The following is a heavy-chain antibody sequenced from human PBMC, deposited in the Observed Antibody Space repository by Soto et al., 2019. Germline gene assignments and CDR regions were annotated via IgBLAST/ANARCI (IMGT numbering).Heavy chain of an antibody. Sequence: SVKVSCKASGYTFTSYGISWVRQAPGQGLEWMGWIIPIFGTANYAQKFQGRVTVTADEXTSTAYMELSRLRSEDTAVYYCARDQYRYDILTGYYPGGYYYYGMDVWGQGTTDTVSS. V-gene: IGHV1-69*13. CDR3: ARDQYRYDILTGYYPGGYYYYGMDV. J-gene: IGHJ6*02. CDR2: IIPIFGTA. CDR1: GYTFTSYG. D-gene: IGHD3-9*01.